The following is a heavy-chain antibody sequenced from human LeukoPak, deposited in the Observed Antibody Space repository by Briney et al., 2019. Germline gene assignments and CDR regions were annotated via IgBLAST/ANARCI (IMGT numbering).Heavy chain of an antibody. CDR2: ISSSGSTI. D-gene: IGHD3-22*01. J-gene: IGHJ5*02. Sequence: GGSLRLACAASGFTFSSFEMNWVRQAPGKGLEWVSYISSSGSTIYYADSVKGRFTISRDNAKNSLYLQMNSLRAEDTAVYYCARGSYYSDTSGYYGLGASGQGTLVTVSS. CDR3: ARGSYYSDTSGYYGLGA. V-gene: IGHV3-48*03. CDR1: GFTFSSFE.